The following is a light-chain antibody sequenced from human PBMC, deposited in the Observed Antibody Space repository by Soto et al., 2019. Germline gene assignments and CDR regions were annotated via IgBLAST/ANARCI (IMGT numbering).Light chain of an antibody. V-gene: IGLV1-44*01. Sequence: QSVLTQPRSASGTPGQRVTISCSTSSSNLGDNTVNWYQQFPGTAPKLLIYSYDQRPSGVPDRFSGSKSGTSASLAITGLHSDDEPDYYCAAWDASLDVYVXGTGAKVTAL. CDR3: AAWDASLDVYV. CDR1: SSNLGDNT. CDR2: SYD. J-gene: IGLJ1*01.